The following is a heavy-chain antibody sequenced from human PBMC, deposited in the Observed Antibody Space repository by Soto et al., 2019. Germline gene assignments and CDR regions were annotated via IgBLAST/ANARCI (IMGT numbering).Heavy chain of an antibody. D-gene: IGHD3-10*01. J-gene: IGHJ3*02. CDR2: ISAYNGNT. CDR1: GYTFTSYG. CDR3: ARDRGVRGVPLDAFDI. Sequence: QVQLVQSGAEVKKPGASVKVSCKASGYTFTSYGISWVRQAPGQGLEWMGWISAYNGNTNFAQKLQGRVTMTTATPTSTAYMERGSRRSDDTAVYYCARDRGVRGVPLDAFDIWGQGTMVTVSS. V-gene: IGHV1-18*01.